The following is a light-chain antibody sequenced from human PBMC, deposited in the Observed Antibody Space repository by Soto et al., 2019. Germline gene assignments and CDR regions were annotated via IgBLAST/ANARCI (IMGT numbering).Light chain of an antibody. J-gene: IGKJ1*01. CDR3: QQYGSSPPVT. Sequence: EIVLTQSPGTLSLSPGERATLSCRASQSVSSSYLAWYQQKPGQAPRLLIYGASSRATGIPDRFSGSGSGTHFTLTISRLEPEDFAVSYCQQYGSSPPVTFGQGTKVEIK. CDR2: GAS. V-gene: IGKV3-20*01. CDR1: QSVSSSY.